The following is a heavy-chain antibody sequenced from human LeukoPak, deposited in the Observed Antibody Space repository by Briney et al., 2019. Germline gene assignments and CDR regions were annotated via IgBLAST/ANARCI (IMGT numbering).Heavy chain of an antibody. CDR3: ARGILRDYYDSSGFYHRGGVGY. J-gene: IGHJ4*02. V-gene: IGHV4-39*07. CDR1: GGPISSSSYY. Sequence: SETLSLTCTVSGGPISSSSYYWGWIRQPPGKGLEWIGEINHSGSTNYNPSLKSRVTISVDTSKNQFSLRLSSVTAADTAVYFCARGILRDYYDSSGFYHRGGVGYWGQGTLVTVSS. CDR2: INHSGST. D-gene: IGHD3-22*01.